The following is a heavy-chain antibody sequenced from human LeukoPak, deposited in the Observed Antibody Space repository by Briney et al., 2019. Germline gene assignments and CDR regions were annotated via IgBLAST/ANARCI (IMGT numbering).Heavy chain of an antibody. CDR1: GFTFSSYG. CDR3: AKDHYYDSSGPDY. J-gene: IGHJ4*02. V-gene: IGHV3-33*06. Sequence: GGSLRLSCAASGFTFSSYGMHWVRQAPGNGLEWVAVIWYDGSKKYYADSVKGRFTISRDNSKNTLYLQMNSLRAEDTAVYYCAKDHYYDSSGPDYWGQGTLVTVSS. CDR2: IWYDGSKK. D-gene: IGHD3-22*01.